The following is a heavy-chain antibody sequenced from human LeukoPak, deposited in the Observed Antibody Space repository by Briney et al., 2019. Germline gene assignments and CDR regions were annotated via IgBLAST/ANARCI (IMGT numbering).Heavy chain of an antibody. CDR2: ISYDGSNK. CDR1: GFTFSSYG. V-gene: IGHV3-30*18. Sequence: PGGSLRLSCAASGFTFSSYGMHWVRQAPGKGLEWVAVISYDGSNKYYADSVKGRFTISKDNSKNTLYLQMNSLRAEDTAVYYCANGVYSSNQGHFDYWGQGTLVTVSS. D-gene: IGHD6-13*01. CDR3: ANGVYSSNQGHFDY. J-gene: IGHJ4*02.